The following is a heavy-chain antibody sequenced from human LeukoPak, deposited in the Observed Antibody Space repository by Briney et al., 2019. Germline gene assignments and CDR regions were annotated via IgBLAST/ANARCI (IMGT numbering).Heavy chain of an antibody. J-gene: IGHJ4*02. D-gene: IGHD6-13*01. CDR1: GFTFSSYG. V-gene: IGHV3-30*03. Sequence: PGGSLRLSCAASGFTFSSYGIHWVRQAPGKGLEWVAVISYDGNNKYYADSVKGRFTISRDNSKNTLYLQMNSLRAEDTAVYYCARGIAAAGPRLGVFDYWGQGTLVTVSS. CDR2: ISYDGNNK. CDR3: ARGIAAAGPRLGVFDY.